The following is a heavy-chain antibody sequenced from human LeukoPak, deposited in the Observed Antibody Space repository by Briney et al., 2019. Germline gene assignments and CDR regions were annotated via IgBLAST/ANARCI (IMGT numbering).Heavy chain of an antibody. Sequence: GGSLRLSCAASGFTFDDYGMIWVRKVPGKGLEWVSGINWNGGSTGYADSVKGRFTISRDNAKNSLYLQMNSLRAEDTALYYCARNGVVPAAYYYMDVWGKGTTVTVSS. CDR2: INWNGGST. J-gene: IGHJ6*03. CDR3: ARNGVVPAAYYYMDV. CDR1: GFTFDDYG. D-gene: IGHD2-2*01. V-gene: IGHV3-20*04.